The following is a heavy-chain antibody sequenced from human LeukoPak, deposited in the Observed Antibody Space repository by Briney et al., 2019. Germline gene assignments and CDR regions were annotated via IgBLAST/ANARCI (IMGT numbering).Heavy chain of an antibody. CDR3: AKDIVGGGDDY. J-gene: IGHJ4*02. Sequence: GGSLRLSCAASGFTFSSYEMNWVRQAPGKGLEWVSYISSSGSTIYYADSVRGRFTISRGNAKNSIYLQMNSLRVEDTAVYYCAKDIVGGGDDYWGQGTLVIVSS. CDR1: GFTFSSYE. D-gene: IGHD2-21*02. V-gene: IGHV3-48*03. CDR2: ISSSGSTI.